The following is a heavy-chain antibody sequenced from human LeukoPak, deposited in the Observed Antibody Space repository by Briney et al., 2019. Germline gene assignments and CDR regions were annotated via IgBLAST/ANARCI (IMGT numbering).Heavy chain of an antibody. Sequence: GGSLRLSCAASGFTFSTYSMNWVRQAPGKGLEWVSSISGSSTYIYYADSVKGRFTISRDNAKNSLYLQMNSLRAEDTAVYYCARGQSYGWFDPWGQGTLVTVSS. J-gene: IGHJ5*02. CDR3: ARGQSYGWFDP. CDR2: ISGSSTYI. D-gene: IGHD5-18*01. V-gene: IGHV3-21*01. CDR1: GFTFSTYS.